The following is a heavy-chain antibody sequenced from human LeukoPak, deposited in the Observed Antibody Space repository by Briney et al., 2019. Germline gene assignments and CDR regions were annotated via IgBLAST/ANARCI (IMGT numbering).Heavy chain of an antibody. J-gene: IGHJ4*02. CDR1: VYTFTGHN. CDR2: INPDSTAT. D-gene: IGHD3-22*01. CDR3: AKVIYVGSGYYLDY. Sequence: ASVKVSCTASVYTFTGHNMHWVRQAPGQGLEWMGWINPDSTATNYAQKFPGRVTMTRYTSISTAYMELSRLRSDDTAVYYCAKVIYVGSGYYLDYWGQGTLVTVSS. V-gene: IGHV1-2*02.